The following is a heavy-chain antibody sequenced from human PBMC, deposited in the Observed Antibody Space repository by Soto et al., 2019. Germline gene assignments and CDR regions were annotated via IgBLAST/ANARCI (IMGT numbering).Heavy chain of an antibody. CDR3: SHRRGASTTGGAFDI. J-gene: IGHJ3*02. D-gene: IGHD1-1*01. Sequence: QITVKESGPTLVTPTQTLTLTCTFSGFSFSTSGAGGGWIRQAPGKALEWLALIFWNDDKRYTPSLNSRLTITKDTSKNQVVLTMSNLDPVDTATYFCSHRRGASTTGGAFDIWGLGTKVTVSS. CDR1: GFSFSTSGAG. V-gene: IGHV2-5*01. CDR2: IFWNDDK.